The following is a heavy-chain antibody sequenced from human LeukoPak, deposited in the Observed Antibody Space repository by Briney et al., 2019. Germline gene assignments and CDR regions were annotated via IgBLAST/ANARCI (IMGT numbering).Heavy chain of an antibody. CDR2: TSHDGNA. D-gene: IGHD4-23*01. V-gene: IGHV4-4*02. CDR3: AKHGGRYFDS. CDR1: GGSISTNTW. Sequence: SETLSLTCAVSGGSISTNTWWSWVRQPPGKGLEWIGQTSHDGNADYTPSLKSRVTISVDKSKNQLSLKLNSVTAADSAVYYCAKHGGRYFDSWGQGTLVTVSS. J-gene: IGHJ4*02.